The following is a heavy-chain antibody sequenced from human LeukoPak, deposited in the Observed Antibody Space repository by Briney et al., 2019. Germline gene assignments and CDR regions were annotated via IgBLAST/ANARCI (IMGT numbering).Heavy chain of an antibody. CDR3: ARQYYDSTGYYYFDN. Sequence: PSETLSLTCTVSGDAITGSSYYWGWIRQPPGKGLEWIGSMYYSGSTFPNPSLRSRVNMSADTSKNQFSLKLSSVTAADTAVYYCARQYYDSTGYYYFDNWSQGTQVTVSS. V-gene: IGHV4-39*01. CDR2: MYYSGST. CDR1: GDAITGSSYY. D-gene: IGHD3-22*01. J-gene: IGHJ4*02.